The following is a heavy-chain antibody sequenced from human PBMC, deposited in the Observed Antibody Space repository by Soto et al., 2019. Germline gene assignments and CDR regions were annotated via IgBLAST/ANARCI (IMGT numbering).Heavy chain of an antibody. CDR1: GGSISGSY. CDR3: ARSVAVPGAHIDY. Sequence: LSLPCSVSGGSISGSYWSWIRQSPGKGLEWLGYVYYTGSTNYSPSLRSRVSISVDTSKNEFSLRLSSVTAADTAVYFCARSVAVPGAHIDYWGQGTQVTVSS. V-gene: IGHV4-59*01. CDR2: VYYTGST. D-gene: IGHD6-19*01. J-gene: IGHJ4*02.